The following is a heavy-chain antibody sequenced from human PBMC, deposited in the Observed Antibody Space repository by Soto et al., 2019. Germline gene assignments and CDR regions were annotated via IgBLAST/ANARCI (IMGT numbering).Heavy chain of an antibody. CDR3: XXXXXXXXXXXXXXALDV. V-gene: IGHV3-7*01. CDR1: GFTISSYW. Sequence: DVQVVESGGGLVQPGGSLRLSCVGSGFTISSYWMTWVRQAPGKGLEWVANIAENGNKKYFADSVNGRFTISRDNAEXXXXXXXXXXXXXXXXXXXXXXXXXXXXXXXXXXALDVWGQGTLITVSS. CDR2: IAENGNKK. J-gene: IGHJ3*01.